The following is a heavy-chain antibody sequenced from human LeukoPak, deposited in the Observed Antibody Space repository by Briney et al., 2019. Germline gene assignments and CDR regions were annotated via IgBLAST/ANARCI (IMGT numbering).Heavy chain of an antibody. Sequence: PGGFLRLSCAASGFTFSNYGMHWVRQAPGKGLEWVAVIWYEGSKKYYADSVKGRFTISRDNSKNTLYLQMNSLRAEDTAVYYCARDCNFWSGYSHKYYYGMDVWGQGTTVTVSS. D-gene: IGHD3-3*01. CDR2: IWYEGSKK. CDR1: GFTFSNYG. J-gene: IGHJ6*02. CDR3: ARDCNFWSGYSHKYYYGMDV. V-gene: IGHV3-33*01.